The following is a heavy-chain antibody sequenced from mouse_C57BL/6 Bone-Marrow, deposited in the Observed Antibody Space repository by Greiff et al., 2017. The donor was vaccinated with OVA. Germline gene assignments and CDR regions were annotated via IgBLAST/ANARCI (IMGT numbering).Heavy chain of an antibody. D-gene: IGHD1-1*01. V-gene: IGHV1-7*01. CDR2: INPSSGYT. J-gene: IGHJ2*01. CDR3: ARTHYGSPGGY. Sequence: QVQLQQSGAELAKPGASVKLSCKASGYTFTSYWMHWVKQRPGQGLEWIGYINPSSGYTKYNQTFKDKATLTAAKSSSTAYMQLSSLTYEDSAVYYCARTHYGSPGGYWGQGTTLTVSS. CDR1: GYTFTSYW.